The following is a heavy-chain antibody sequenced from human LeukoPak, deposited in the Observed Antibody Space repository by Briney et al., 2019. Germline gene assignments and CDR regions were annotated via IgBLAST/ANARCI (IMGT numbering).Heavy chain of an antibody. D-gene: IGHD3-16*02. V-gene: IGHV4-39*01. J-gene: IGHJ4*02. CDR2: IYYSGST. Sequence: PSETLSLTCPVSGGSLSSSSYYWVWIRQPPGTGLEWIGSIYYSGSTYYNPSLKSRVTISVDTSKNQFSLKLSSVTAADTAVYYCARHPVGYHAYYFDYWGQGTLVTVSS. CDR1: GGSLSSSSYY. CDR3: ARHPVGYHAYYFDY.